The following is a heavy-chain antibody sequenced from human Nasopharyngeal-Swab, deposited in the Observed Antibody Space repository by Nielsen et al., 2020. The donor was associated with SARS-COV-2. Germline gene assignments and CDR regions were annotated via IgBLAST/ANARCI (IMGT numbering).Heavy chain of an antibody. D-gene: IGHD6-19*01. CDR3: ATLGAPGGWYFHY. V-gene: IGHV3-53*01. CDR1: GFTVSSNY. Sequence: GGSLKIYCAASGFTVSSNYMSWVRHSPHKGLEWVSVIYAAGQTFYTDSVKGRFIISRDDSKNTVFLQMNSLRAEDTAVYYCATLGAPGGWYFHYWGQGTLVTVSS. J-gene: IGHJ4*02. CDR2: IYAAGQT.